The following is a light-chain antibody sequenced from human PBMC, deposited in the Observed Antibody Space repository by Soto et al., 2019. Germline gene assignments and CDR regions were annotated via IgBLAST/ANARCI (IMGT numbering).Light chain of an antibody. J-gene: IGLJ2*01. CDR1: GSDVGGYNY. V-gene: IGLV2-8*01. CDR2: EVS. CDR3: KSYAGSSRWV. Sequence: QSALTQPPSASGSPEQSVTISCTGTGSDVGGYNYVSWYQQHPGKVPKVIIYEVSKRPSGFPDRFSGSKSGNTASLTVSGLQAEDEADYYCKSYAGSSRWVFGGGTKVTVL.